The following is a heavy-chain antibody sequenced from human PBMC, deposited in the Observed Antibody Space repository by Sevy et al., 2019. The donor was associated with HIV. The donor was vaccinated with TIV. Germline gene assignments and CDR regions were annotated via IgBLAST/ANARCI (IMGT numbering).Heavy chain of an antibody. CDR1: GGSMTSYY. CDR2: IYYSGST. CDR3: ARSVGTGNYFDY. V-gene: IGHV4-59*13. D-gene: IGHD2-21*02. Sequence: SETLSLTCTVSGGSMTSYYWNWIRQPPGKGLEWIGYIYYSGSTNYNPSLKSQGTMSVDTSKNRSSLTLISVTAADTAVYHCARSVGTGNYFDYWGQGALVTVSS. J-gene: IGHJ4*02.